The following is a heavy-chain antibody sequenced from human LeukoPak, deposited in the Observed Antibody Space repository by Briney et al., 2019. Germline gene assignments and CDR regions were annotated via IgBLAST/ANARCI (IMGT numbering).Heavy chain of an antibody. CDR1: GGSFSGYY. CDR3: ARDRDSSGWYGGTNWFDP. J-gene: IGHJ5*02. CDR2: INHSGST. D-gene: IGHD6-19*01. Sequence: PSETLSLTCAVYGGSFSGYYWSWIRQPPGKGLEWIGEINHSGSTNYNPSLKSRVTISVDMSKSQFSLKLSSVTAADTAVYYCARDRDSSGWYGGTNWFDPWGQGTLVTVSS. V-gene: IGHV4-34*01.